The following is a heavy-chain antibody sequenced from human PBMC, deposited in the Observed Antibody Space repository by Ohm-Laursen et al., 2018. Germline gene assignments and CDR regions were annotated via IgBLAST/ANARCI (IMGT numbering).Heavy chain of an antibody. Sequence: SLRLSCTASGFTFSSYEMNWVRQAPGTGLECISYITTSGSTIYYADSVKGRFTISRDNSKNTLYLQMNSLRSEDAAVYYCASSLGARPEAAGNLDYWGQGTLVTVSS. CDR1: GFTFSSYE. CDR3: ASSLGARPEAAGNLDY. J-gene: IGHJ4*02. CDR2: ITTSGSTI. D-gene: IGHD1-1*01. V-gene: IGHV3-48*03.